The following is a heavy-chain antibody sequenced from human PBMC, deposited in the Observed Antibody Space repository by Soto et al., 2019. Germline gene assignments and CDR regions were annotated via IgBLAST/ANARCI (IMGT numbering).Heavy chain of an antibody. CDR1: GYTFTSYA. CDR3: ARGDYDFWSGYALGNWFDP. V-gene: IGHV1-3*01. Sequence: QVQLVQSGAEVKKPGASVKVSCKASGYTFTSYAMHWVRQAPGQRLEWMGWINAGNGNTKYSQKFQGRVTITRDTSASTAYMELSSMGSEATAVYYCARGDYDFWSGYALGNWFDPWGQGPLVTVSS. J-gene: IGHJ5*02. D-gene: IGHD3-3*01. CDR2: INAGNGNT.